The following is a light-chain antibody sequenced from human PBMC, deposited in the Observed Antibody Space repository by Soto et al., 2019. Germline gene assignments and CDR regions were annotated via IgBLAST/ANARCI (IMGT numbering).Light chain of an antibody. CDR2: GAS. Sequence: EIVLTQSPGTLSLSPGERATLSCRASQSVSSNYLAWYQQKPGQAPNLLIYGASSRATGIPDRFSGSGSGTDFTLTISRLEPEDFAVYHCQQYGRSPGTFGQGTKVEIK. CDR3: QQYGRSPGT. CDR1: QSVSSNY. J-gene: IGKJ1*01. V-gene: IGKV3-20*01.